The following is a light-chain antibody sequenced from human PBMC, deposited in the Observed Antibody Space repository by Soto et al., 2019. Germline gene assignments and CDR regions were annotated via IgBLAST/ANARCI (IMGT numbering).Light chain of an antibody. Sequence: MQQSPATLSVSPGERATLSCRASQRVSSDLAWYQQKPGQAPRLLIYGASTRATGIPARFSGSGSGTEFTLTISSLQSEDLALYYCQQYNNWPWTFDQGTKVEIK. V-gene: IGKV3-15*01. J-gene: IGKJ1*01. CDR2: GAS. CDR3: QQYNNWPWT. CDR1: QRVSSD.